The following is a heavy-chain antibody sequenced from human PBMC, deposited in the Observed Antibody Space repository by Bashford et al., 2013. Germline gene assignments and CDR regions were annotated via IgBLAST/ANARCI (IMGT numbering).Heavy chain of an antibody. CDR1: GGTFSSYA. V-gene: IGHV1-69*06. CDR2: IIPIFGTA. D-gene: IGHD3-16*01. Sequence: SVKVSCKASGGTFSSYAISWVRQAPGQGLEWMGGIIPIFGTANYAQKFQGRVTITADKSTSTAYMELSSLRSEDTAVYYCARMDHWGSLNWFDPGAREPWSPSPQ. CDR3: ARMDHWGSLNWFDP. J-gene: IGHJ5*02.